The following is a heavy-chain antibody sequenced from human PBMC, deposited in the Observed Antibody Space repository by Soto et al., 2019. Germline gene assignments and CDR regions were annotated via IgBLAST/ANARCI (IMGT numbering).Heavy chain of an antibody. CDR3: ARGAINYYYDDV. Sequence: PGGSLRLSCAASGFTFSDYWMHWVRQAPGKGLEWVSRIKRDGSTTNYADSVKGRFTISRDNAKNTLYLEMNSLRVEDTADYYFARGAINYYYDDVCGKGTTVTVSS. CDR1: GFTFSDYW. CDR2: IKRDGSTT. J-gene: IGHJ6*03. V-gene: IGHV3-74*01.